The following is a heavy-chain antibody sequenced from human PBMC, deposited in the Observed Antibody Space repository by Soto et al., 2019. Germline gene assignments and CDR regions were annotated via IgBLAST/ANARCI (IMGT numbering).Heavy chain of an antibody. J-gene: IGHJ4*02. CDR1: GFTFSSYA. Sequence: PGGSLRLSCAASGFTFSSYAMSWVRQAPGKGLEWVSSISDSGSKTYYADSVKGRFTISRDNSKNTLYLQMNSLSAEDTAVYYSPKERPSFVYRCQRVLVTVSS. CDR3: PKERPSFVY. V-gene: IGHV3-23*01. CDR2: ISDSGSKT.